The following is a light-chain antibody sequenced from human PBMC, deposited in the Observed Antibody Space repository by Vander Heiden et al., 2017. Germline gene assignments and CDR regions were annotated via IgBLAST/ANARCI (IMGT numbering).Light chain of an antibody. J-gene: IGLJ1*01. CDR1: SRYFGASRY. CDR3: SSYASSTTPYV. V-gene: IGLV2-14*03. Sequence: SALTHPAYVSGSPGRSIPTSSSGTSRYFGASRYVSWYQQHPGKSPKLMIYDVSLRTSGIANRFSGSKSGNTASLTISGLQAEDEADYYCSSYASSTTPYVFGTGTKVTVL. CDR2: DVS.